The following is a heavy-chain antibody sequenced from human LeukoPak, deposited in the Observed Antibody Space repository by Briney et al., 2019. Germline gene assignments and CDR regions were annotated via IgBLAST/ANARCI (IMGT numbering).Heavy chain of an antibody. CDR3: ARALPHLVGANQMDV. CDR1: RYTFTSYG. Sequence: ASVKVSCKASRYTFTSYGICRVRQAPGQGLEWMGWISAYNGNTDYAQKLQGRVTMTTDTSTSTAYMDLRSLRSDDTAVYYCARALPHLVGANQMDVWGQGTTVTVSS. V-gene: IGHV1-18*01. D-gene: IGHD1-26*01. J-gene: IGHJ6*02. CDR2: ISAYNGNT.